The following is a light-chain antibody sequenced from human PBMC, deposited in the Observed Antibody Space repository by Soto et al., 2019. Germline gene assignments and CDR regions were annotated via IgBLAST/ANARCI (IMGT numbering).Light chain of an antibody. CDR2: WAS. J-gene: IGKJ1*01. CDR1: QSVLYSSNNKNY. V-gene: IGKV4-1*01. Sequence: DIVMTQSPDSLAVSLGERATINCKSSQSVLYSSNNKNYLAWYQQKPGQPPKLLIYWASTRESGVPDRFSGRGSGKDSPLTVRARRAKDVEVYYCQQYYSTPWTFGQGTKVEIK. CDR3: QQYYSTPWT.